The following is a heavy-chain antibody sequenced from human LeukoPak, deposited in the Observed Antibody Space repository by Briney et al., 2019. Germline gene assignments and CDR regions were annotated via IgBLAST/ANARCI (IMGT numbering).Heavy chain of an antibody. D-gene: IGHD3-10*01. CDR2: ISGSGGGT. Sequence: GGSLRLSCAASGFTFNSYAMSWVRQAPEKGLEWVATISGSGGGTYYADSVKGRFTISRDNSKNTLYLQMNTLRAEDTAVYYCAKGPYGLGTYAIAGDYWGQGTLVTVSS. CDR3: AKGPYGLGTYAIAGDY. CDR1: GFTFNSYA. V-gene: IGHV3-23*01. J-gene: IGHJ4*02.